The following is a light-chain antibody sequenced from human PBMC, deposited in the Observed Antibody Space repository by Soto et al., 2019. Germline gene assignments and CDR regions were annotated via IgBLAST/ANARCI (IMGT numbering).Light chain of an antibody. J-gene: IGLJ1*01. CDR2: EVS. V-gene: IGLV2-14*01. CDR3: SSYTGSSTRYA. CDR1: SSDVGGYNF. Sequence: QSALAQPASVSGSPGQSITISCTGTSSDVGGYNFVSWYQQYPGKAPKLMIYEVSNRPSGVSNRFSGSKSGNTASLTISGLQAEDESDYYCSSYTGSSTRYAFGTGTKVTVL.